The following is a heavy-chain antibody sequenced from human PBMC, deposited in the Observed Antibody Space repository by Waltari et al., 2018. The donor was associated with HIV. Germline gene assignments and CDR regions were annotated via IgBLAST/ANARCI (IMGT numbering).Heavy chain of an antibody. V-gene: IGHV4-34*01. J-gene: IGHJ4*02. D-gene: IGHD2-21*01. Sequence: QVQLQQWGAGLLKPSETLSLTCAVYGGSFSGYYWSWIRQPPGKGLEWIGEINHSGSTNYNPSLNSRVTISVDTSKNQFSLKLSSVTAADTAVYYCAREGEGLRRRPFDYWGQGTLVTVSS. CDR2: INHSGST. CDR1: GGSFSGYY. CDR3: AREGEGLRRRPFDY.